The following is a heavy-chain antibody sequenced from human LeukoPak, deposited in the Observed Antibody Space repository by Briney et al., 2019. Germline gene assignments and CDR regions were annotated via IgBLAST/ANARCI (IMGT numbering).Heavy chain of an antibody. J-gene: IGHJ4*02. D-gene: IGHD6-6*01. V-gene: IGHV4-39*01. CDR2: IYYSGSI. CDR3: ARRLRLVGYFDY. CDR1: GGSISSSSYY. Sequence: SETLSLTCTVSGGSISSSSYYWGWIRQPPGKGLEWIGSIYYSGSIYYNPSLKSRVTISVDTSKNQFSLKLSSVTAADTAVYYCARRLRLVGYFDYWGQGTLVTVSS.